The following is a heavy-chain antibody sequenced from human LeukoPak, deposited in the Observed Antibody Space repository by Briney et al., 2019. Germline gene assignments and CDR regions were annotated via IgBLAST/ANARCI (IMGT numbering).Heavy chain of an antibody. Sequence: GGSLRLSCAASGFTFSSYAMHWVRRAPGKGLEWAAVISYDGSNKYYADSVKGRFTISRDNSKNTLYLQMNSLRAEDTAVYYCARDRITTMGYMDVWGKGITVTVSS. D-gene: IGHD3-3*01. CDR2: ISYDGSNK. J-gene: IGHJ6*03. CDR1: GFTFSSYA. CDR3: ARDRITTMGYMDV. V-gene: IGHV3-30-3*01.